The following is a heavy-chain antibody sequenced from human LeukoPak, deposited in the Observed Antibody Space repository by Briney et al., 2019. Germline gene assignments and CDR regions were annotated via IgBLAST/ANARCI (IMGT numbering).Heavy chain of an antibody. J-gene: IGHJ4*02. CDR2: ISSSGTTI. CDR1: GFTFSSYE. CDR3: ARATLGLDY. V-gene: IGHV3-48*03. D-gene: IGHD3-16*01. Sequence: PGGSLRLSCAASGFTFSSYEMNWVRQAPGKGLEWVSFISSSGTTIYYADSVKGRFTISRDNAKNSLFLQMNSLRAEDTAVYYCARATLGLDYWGQGTLVTVSS.